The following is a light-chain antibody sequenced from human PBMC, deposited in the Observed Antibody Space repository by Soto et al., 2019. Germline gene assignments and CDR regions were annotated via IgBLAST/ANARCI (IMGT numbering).Light chain of an antibody. J-gene: IGKJ4*01. CDR2: DAS. CDR3: QQYKTWPSGLT. Sequence: EIVLTQSPATVSLSPGERATLSCRASQSVRNNVAWYQQKPGQAPRLLIYDASTRATGVPARFSGSGSGSEFTLAISSLQSEDFVVHYCQQYKTWPSGLTFVGWTKVQIK. V-gene: IGKV3-15*01. CDR1: QSVRNN.